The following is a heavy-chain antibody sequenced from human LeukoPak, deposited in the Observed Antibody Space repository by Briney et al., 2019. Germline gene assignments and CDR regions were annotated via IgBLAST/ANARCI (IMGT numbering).Heavy chain of an antibody. CDR2: ISGSGGST. CDR3: AKAPGGYSYGYPFYRYFDL. V-gene: IGHV3-23*01. J-gene: IGHJ2*01. CDR1: GFTFSSYA. D-gene: IGHD5-18*01. Sequence: GGSLRLSCAASGFTFSSYAMSWVRQAPGKGLEWVSAISGSGGSTYYADSVKGRFTISRDNSKNTLYLQMNSLRAEDTAVYYCAKAPGGYSYGYPFYRYFDLWGRGTLVTVSS.